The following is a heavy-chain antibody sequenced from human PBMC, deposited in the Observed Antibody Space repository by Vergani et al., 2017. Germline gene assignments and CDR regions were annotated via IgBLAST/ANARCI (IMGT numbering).Heavy chain of an antibody. J-gene: IGHJ3*02. Sequence: QVQLVQSGAEVKKPGASVKVSCKASGYTFTSYGISWVRQAPGQGLEWMGWISAYNGNTNYGQKLQGRVTMTTETSTSTAYMELRSLRSDDTAVYYCARGYYYDSSGYFDAFDIWGQGTMVTVSS. V-gene: IGHV1-18*01. CDR3: ARGYYYDSSGYFDAFDI. CDR1: GYTFTSYG. D-gene: IGHD3-22*01. CDR2: ISAYNGNT.